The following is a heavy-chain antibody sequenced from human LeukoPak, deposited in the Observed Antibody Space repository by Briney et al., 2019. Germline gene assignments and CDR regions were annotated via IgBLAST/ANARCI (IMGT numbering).Heavy chain of an antibody. J-gene: IGHJ6*02. Sequence: GGSLRLSCAASGFTFSSYWMSWVRQARRKGMEWVANIKQDGSEKYYVYAVKGRFTISRDNAKNSLYLQMNSLRAEDTAVYYCARVHKLRYFDWLSGGYGMDVWGQGTTVTVSS. V-gene: IGHV3-7*05. CDR2: IKQDGSEK. CDR1: GFTFSSYW. D-gene: IGHD3-9*01. CDR3: ARVHKLRYFDWLSGGYGMDV.